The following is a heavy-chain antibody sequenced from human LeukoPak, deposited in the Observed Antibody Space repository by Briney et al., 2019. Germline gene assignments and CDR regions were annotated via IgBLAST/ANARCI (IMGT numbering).Heavy chain of an antibody. CDR2: IYHSGST. V-gene: IGHV4-4*02. Sequence: SGTMSLTCAVSGGSISSSNWWSWVRQPPGKGLEWIGEIYHSGSTNYNPSLKGRVTISVDKSKNQFSLKLSSVTAADTAVYYCARGYCSGGSCYPDAFDIWGQGTMVTVSS. CDR1: GGSISSSNW. D-gene: IGHD2-15*01. J-gene: IGHJ3*02. CDR3: ARGYCSGGSCYPDAFDI.